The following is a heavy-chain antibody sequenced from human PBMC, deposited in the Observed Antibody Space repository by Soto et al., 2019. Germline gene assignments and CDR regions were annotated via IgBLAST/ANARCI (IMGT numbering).Heavy chain of an antibody. Sequence: QVTLKESGPVLVNPTETLTLTCTVSGFSLSNARMGVSWIRQPPGKALEWLAHIFSNDEKSYSTSLKSRLTISKDPSKSQGGLNINNMDPVDTATYYCARTTSITMDWDYFDYWGQGTLVTVSS. CDR2: IFSNDEK. CDR3: ARTTSITMDWDYFDY. J-gene: IGHJ4*02. CDR1: GFSLSNARMG. D-gene: IGHD3-10*01. V-gene: IGHV2-26*01.